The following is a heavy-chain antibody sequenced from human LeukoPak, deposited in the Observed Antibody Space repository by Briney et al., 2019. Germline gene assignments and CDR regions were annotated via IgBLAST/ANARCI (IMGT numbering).Heavy chain of an antibody. Sequence: SETLSLTCTVSDGSISSNNFYWGWIRQPPGKGLEWIGDIYYGRSPYYNPSLKSRLTISVDTSKNQFSLKLSSVTAADTAVYYCARTQLWVPTLDYWGQGTLVTVSS. CDR3: ARTQLWVPTLDY. D-gene: IGHD5-18*01. CDR2: IYYGRSP. CDR1: DGSISSNNFY. V-gene: IGHV4-39*07. J-gene: IGHJ4*02.